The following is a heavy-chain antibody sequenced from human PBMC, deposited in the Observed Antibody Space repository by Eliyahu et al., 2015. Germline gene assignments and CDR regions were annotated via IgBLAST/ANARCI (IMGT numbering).Heavy chain of an antibody. Sequence: EVQLLESGGGLVQPGGSLRLXCAASGFTFNNYAMSWXRQAPGKGLEWVSAISGSGGSTYYADSVKGRFTISRDNSKNTLYLQMNSLRAEDTAVYYCAKPYSGYYYGAFDYWGQGTLVTVSS. CDR2: ISGSGGST. CDR3: AKPYSGYYYGAFDY. V-gene: IGHV3-23*01. J-gene: IGHJ4*02. CDR1: GFTFNNYA. D-gene: IGHD3-22*01.